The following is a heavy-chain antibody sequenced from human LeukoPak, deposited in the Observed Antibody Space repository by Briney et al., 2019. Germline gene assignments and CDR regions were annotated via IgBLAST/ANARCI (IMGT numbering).Heavy chain of an antibody. CDR1: GFTFSSFG. CDR3: AKGYNGSGSYGWFDY. CDR2: ISGSGGST. J-gene: IGHJ4*02. Sequence: PGGSLRLSCAASGFTFSSFGMSWVRQAPGKGLEWVSAISGSGGSTYYADSVKGRFTISRDNSKNTLFLHMNSLRAEDTAVYSCAKGYNGSGSYGWFDYWGQGTLVTVSS. D-gene: IGHD3-10*01. V-gene: IGHV3-23*01.